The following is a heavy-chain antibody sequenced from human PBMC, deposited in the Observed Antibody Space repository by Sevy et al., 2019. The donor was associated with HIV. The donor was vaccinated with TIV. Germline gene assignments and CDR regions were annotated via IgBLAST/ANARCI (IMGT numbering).Heavy chain of an antibody. CDR1: GFTFSSYS. V-gene: IGHV3-21*01. J-gene: IGHJ3*02. Sequence: GGSLRLSCAASGFTFSSYSMNWVRQAPGKGLEWVSSISSSSSYIYYADSVKGRFTISRGNAKNSLYLQMNSLRAEDTAVHYCAGILERYHGSGNAFDIWGQGTMVTVSS. CDR2: ISSSSSYI. CDR3: AGILERYHGSGNAFDI. D-gene: IGHD3-10*01.